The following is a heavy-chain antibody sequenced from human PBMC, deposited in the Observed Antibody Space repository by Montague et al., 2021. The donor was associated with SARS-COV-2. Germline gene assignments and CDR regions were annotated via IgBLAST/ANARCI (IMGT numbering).Heavy chain of an antibody. V-gene: IGHV4-34*01. CDR2: INHGGST. CDR1: GTSFSGYY. J-gene: IGHJ6*03. CDR3: SRLRDGVVPSPILGVGPYYSYYCMDV. D-gene: IGHD3-10*01. Sequence: SETLSLTCAVHGTSFSGYYWNWIRQPPGKGLEWIGEINHGGSTKYSPSLKSRLTISADTSKNKFSLMLTSVSAADTAVYYCSRLRDGVVPSPILGVGPYYSYYCMDVWGRGTTVTVSS.